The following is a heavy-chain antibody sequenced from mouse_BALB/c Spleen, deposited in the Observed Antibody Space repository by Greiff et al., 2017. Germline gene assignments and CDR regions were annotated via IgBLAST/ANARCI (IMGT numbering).Heavy chain of an antibody. V-gene: IGHV2-2*02. J-gene: IGHJ4*01. D-gene: IGHD4-1*01. CDR2: IWSGGST. CDR1: GFSLTSYG. CDR3: ARVNWKAMDY. Sequence: VQLQQSGPGLVQPSQSLSITCTASGFSLTSYGVHWVRQSPGKGLEWLGLIWSGGSTDYNAAFISRLSISKDNSTSQVFFKMNSLQANDTAIYYCARVNWKAMDYWGQGTSVTVSS.